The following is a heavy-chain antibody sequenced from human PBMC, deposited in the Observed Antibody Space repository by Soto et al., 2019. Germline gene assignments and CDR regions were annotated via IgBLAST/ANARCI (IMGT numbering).Heavy chain of an antibody. CDR3: PRHRGSGYCEHNC. Sequence: EVQLLESGGGLVQPGGSLRLSCAASGFTFSSYAMSWGGQAPGKGLEWVSAISGSVGSTYYADSVKGRFTISRDNSKNTLYLQMNSLRAEDTAVYDFPRHRGSGYCEHNCWGQGTLVTVSS. V-gene: IGHV3-23*01. CDR2: ISGSVGST. D-gene: IGHD2-15*01. CDR1: GFTFSSYA. J-gene: IGHJ4*02.